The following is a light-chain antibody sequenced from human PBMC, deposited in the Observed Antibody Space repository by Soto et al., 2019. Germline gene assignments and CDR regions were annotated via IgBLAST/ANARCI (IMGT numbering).Light chain of an antibody. V-gene: IGLV1-40*01. J-gene: IGLJ1*01. CDR1: SSNIGAGYD. CDR3: QSYDSSLSGSYV. CDR2: GNN. Sequence: QSVLTQPPSVSGVPGQRVTISCTGSSSNIGAGYDVHWYQQLPGTAPKLLIYGNNNRPSGVPDRFSGSKSGTSASLAITGLQAEDEADYYCQSYDSSLSGSYVFGTGTKVTVL.